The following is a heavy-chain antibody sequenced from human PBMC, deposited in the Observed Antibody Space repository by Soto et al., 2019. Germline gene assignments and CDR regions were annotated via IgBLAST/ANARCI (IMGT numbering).Heavy chain of an antibody. V-gene: IGHV4-31*03. CDR2: IYYSGRT. CDR3: ARFAREENPKVGSWYYFDY. D-gene: IGHD6-13*01. J-gene: IGHJ4*02. CDR1: GGSISSGGYF. Sequence: PSETLSLTCTVSGGSISSGGYFWSWVRQHPGKGLEWIGNIYYSGRTYYNPSLKSRVTISVDTSKNQFSLKLSSVTAADTAVYYCARFAREENPKVGSWYYFDYWGQGNRVTVSS.